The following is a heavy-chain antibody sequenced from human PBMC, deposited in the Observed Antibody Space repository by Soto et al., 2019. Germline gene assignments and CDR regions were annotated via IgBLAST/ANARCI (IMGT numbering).Heavy chain of an antibody. J-gene: IGHJ4*02. CDR1: GFTFSTYA. Sequence: PGGSLRLSCAASGFTFSTYAMSWVRQAPGRGLEWVSGITGSGSTTYHADSVKGRFTISRDNSKNTLYLQMNSLRAEDTALYYCAKVYSGWYIFDYWGQGTLVTVSS. D-gene: IGHD6-19*01. CDR3: AKVYSGWYIFDY. CDR2: ITGSGSTT. V-gene: IGHV3-23*01.